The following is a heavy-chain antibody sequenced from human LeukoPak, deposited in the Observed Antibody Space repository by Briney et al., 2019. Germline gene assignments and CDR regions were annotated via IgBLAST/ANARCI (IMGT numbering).Heavy chain of an antibody. Sequence: SETLSLTCTVSGGSISSGGYYWSWIRQHPGKGLEWIGYIYYSGSTYCNPSLKSRVTISVDTSKNQFSLKLSSVTAADTAVYYCARDQAPHGSGSYYTPFRWFDPWGQGTLVTVSS. J-gene: IGHJ5*02. CDR3: ARDQAPHGSGSYYTPFRWFDP. D-gene: IGHD3-10*01. V-gene: IGHV4-31*03. CDR1: GGSISSGGYY. CDR2: IYYSGST.